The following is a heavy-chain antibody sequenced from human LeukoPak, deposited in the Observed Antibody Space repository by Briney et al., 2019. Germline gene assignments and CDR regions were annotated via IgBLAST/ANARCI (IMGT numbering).Heavy chain of an antibody. CDR3: TRSPILVVVTAIYDY. J-gene: IGHJ4*02. CDR2: IRSKAYGGTT. D-gene: IGHD2-21*02. Sequence: GRSLRLSCTASGFTFGDYAMGWVRQAPGKGLEWVGFIRSKAYGGTTEYAASVKGRFTISRDDSKSIAYLQMNSLKTEDTAVYYCTRSPILVVVTAIYDYWGQGTLVTVSS. CDR1: GFTFGDYA. V-gene: IGHV3-49*04.